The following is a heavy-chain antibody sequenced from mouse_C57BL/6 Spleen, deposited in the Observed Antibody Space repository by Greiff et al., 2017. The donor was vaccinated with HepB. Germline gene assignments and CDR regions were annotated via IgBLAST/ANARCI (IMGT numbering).Heavy chain of an antibody. D-gene: IGHD3-3*01. CDR3: AREGGPHYFDY. V-gene: IGHV3-6*01. CDR1: GYSITSGYY. Sequence: VQLQQSGPGLVKPSQSLSLPCSVTGYSITSGYYWNWIRQFPGNKLEWMGYISYDGSNNYNPSLKNRISITRDTSKNQFFLKLNSVTTEDTATYYCAREGGPHYFDYWGQGTTLTVSS. CDR2: ISYDGSN. J-gene: IGHJ2*01.